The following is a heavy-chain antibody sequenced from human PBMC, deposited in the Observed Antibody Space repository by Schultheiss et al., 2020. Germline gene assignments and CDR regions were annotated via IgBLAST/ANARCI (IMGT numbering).Heavy chain of an antibody. CDR3: ARERVGYDY. CDR1: GGSISSYY. D-gene: IGHD1-26*01. CDR2: IYYSGST. V-gene: IGHV4-59*01. Sequence: SQTLSLTCTFSGGSISSYYWSWIRQPPGKGLEWIGYIYYSGSTNYNPSLKSRVTISVDTSKKQFSLKVRSVTAADTAVYYCARERVGYDYWGQGTLVTVSS. J-gene: IGHJ4*02.